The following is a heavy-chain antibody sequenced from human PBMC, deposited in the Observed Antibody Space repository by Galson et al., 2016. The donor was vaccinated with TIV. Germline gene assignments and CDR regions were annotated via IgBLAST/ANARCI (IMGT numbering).Heavy chain of an antibody. Sequence: SLRLSCAVPGFSFSTNAMSWVRQAPGKGLEWVSTISASGGTTYYADSMKGRLTISTDHSKSTVYLQMDILRADDTAVYYCVKASTYHYDSSGYPSLYYFDFWGRGTMVTVSS. CDR3: VKASTYHYDSSGYPSLYYFDF. J-gene: IGHJ4*02. V-gene: IGHV3-23*01. CDR1: GFSFSTNA. D-gene: IGHD3-22*01. CDR2: ISASGGTT.